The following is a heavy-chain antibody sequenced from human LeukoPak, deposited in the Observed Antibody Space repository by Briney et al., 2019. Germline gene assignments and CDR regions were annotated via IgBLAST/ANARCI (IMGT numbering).Heavy chain of an antibody. V-gene: IGHV4-38-2*01. D-gene: IGHD6-19*01. CDR2: IYNTGST. Sequence: SEPLSLTCGVSGNFISRGYYWDWIRQPPGKGLEWIGSIYNTGSTYYNPSLKSRVTMSIDTSKNQFSLKLSSVTAADTAVYYCARNTSAWAPLGETQSAPHCFDSWGQGTLVTVSS. J-gene: IGHJ4*02. CDR1: GNFISRGYY. CDR3: ARNTSAWAPLGETQSAPHCFDS.